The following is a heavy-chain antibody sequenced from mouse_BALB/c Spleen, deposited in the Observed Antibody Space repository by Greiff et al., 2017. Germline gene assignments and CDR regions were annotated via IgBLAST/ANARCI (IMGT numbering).Heavy chain of an antibody. J-gene: IGHJ1*01. CDR1: GYSITSDYA. CDR3: QRGTTMVRTGV. CDR2: ISYSGST. V-gene: IGHV3-2*02. Sequence: EVKVVESGPGLVQPSQSLSLTCTFTGYSITSDYAWNWIRQFPGNILVWMGYISYSGSTCYNPSLKSRISITRDTSKNQFFLQLSSVTTEDTAKYARQRGTTMVRTGVWGAGTTVTVSA. D-gene: IGHD2-2*01.